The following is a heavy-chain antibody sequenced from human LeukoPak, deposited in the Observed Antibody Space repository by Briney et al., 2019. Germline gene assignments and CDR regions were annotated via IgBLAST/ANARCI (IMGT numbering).Heavy chain of an antibody. D-gene: IGHD3-3*01. J-gene: IGHJ4*02. CDR1: GYTFTSDG. V-gene: IGHV1-18*01. Sequence: ASVKVSCKASGYTFTSDGISWVRQAPGQGLEWMGWISAYNGNTNYAQKLQGRVTMTTDTSTSTAYMELRSLRSDDTAVYYGARGRNYYFWSGYYMDYWVQGTLVTVSS. CDR3: ARGRNYYFWSGYYMDY. CDR2: ISAYNGNT.